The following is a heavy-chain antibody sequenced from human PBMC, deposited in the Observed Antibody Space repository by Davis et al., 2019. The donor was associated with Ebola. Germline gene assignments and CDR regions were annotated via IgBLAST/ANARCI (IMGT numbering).Heavy chain of an antibody. J-gene: IGHJ3*02. CDR3: ARGGGTVALDPHRAFDI. D-gene: IGHD4-23*01. V-gene: IGHV3-30*03. CDR1: GFTFSSYG. CDR2: ISYDGSNK. Sequence: PGGSLRLSCAASGFTFSSYGMHWVRQAPGKGLEWVAVISYDGSNKYYANSVKGRFTISRDNSKNTLYLQMGSLRAEDMAVYYCARGGGTVALDPHRAFDIWGQGTMVTVSS.